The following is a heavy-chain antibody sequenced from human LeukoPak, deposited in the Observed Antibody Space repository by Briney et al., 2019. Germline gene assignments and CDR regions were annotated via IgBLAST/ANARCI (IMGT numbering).Heavy chain of an antibody. CDR1: GYAFTSYD. D-gene: IGHD3-10*01. CDR2: MNPNSGNT. V-gene: IGHV1-8*02. J-gene: IGHJ5*02. Sequence: ASVKVSCKASGYAFTSYDMNWVRRATGQGLEWMGWMNPNSGNTGYAQNFQGRVTMTWNTSISTAYMELSSLISEDTAVYYCARGLTMIRGVIISRFDPWGQGTLVTVSS. CDR3: ARGLTMIRGVIISRFDP.